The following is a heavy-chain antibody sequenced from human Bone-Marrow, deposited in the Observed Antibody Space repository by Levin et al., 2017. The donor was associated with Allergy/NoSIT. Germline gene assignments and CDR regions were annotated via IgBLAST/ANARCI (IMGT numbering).Heavy chain of an antibody. Sequence: SCAASGFTFSSYGMHWVRQAPGKGLEWVAVIWYDGSNKYYADSVKGRFTISRDNSKNTLYLQMNSLRAEDTAVYYCARESYCSSTSCYEDYWGQGTLVTVSS. CDR2: IWYDGSNK. J-gene: IGHJ4*02. D-gene: IGHD2-2*01. CDR1: GFTFSSYG. CDR3: ARESYCSSTSCYEDY. V-gene: IGHV3-33*01.